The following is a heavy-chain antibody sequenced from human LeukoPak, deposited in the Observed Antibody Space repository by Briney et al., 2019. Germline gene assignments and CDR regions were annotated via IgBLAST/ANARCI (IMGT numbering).Heavy chain of an antibody. Sequence: SETLSLTCTVSGGSISSGDYYWSWIRQPPGKGLEWIGYIYYSGSTYYNPSLKSRVTISVDTSKNQFSLKLSSVTAADTAVYYCAREDIVLGMDVWGQGTTVTASS. CDR1: GGSISSGDYY. J-gene: IGHJ6*02. CDR3: AREDIVLGMDV. V-gene: IGHV4-30-4*01. CDR2: IYYSGST. D-gene: IGHD2-8*02.